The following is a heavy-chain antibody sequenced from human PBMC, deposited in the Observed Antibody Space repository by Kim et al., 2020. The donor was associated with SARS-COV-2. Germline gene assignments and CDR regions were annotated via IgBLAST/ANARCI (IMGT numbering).Heavy chain of an antibody. CDR2: IYYSGST. J-gene: IGHJ4*02. CDR3: ARAPASPYDLGYDILTGSLDY. Sequence: SETVSLTCTVSGGSISSGGYYWSWIRQHPGKGLEWIGYIYYSGSTYYNPSLKSRVTISVDTSKNQFSLKLSSVTAADTAVYYCARAPASPYDLGYDILTGSLDYWGQGTLVTVSS. D-gene: IGHD3-9*01. CDR1: GGSISSGGYY. V-gene: IGHV4-31*03.